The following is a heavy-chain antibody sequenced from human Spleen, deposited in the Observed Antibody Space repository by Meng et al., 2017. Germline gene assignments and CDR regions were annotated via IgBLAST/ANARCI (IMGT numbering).Heavy chain of an antibody. CDR1: GFTFNNHA. V-gene: IGHV3-30*04. Sequence: GESLKISCAASGFTFNNHALHWLRQGPGKGLEWLALISYDGRNTYYADSVKGRFTSSRDNSKNTLYLEMNSLRPEDTAVYYCASGLSPYGSGNYYYYGMDVWGQGTTVTVSS. D-gene: IGHD3-10*01. CDR2: ISYDGRNT. CDR3: ASGLSPYGSGNYYYYGMDV. J-gene: IGHJ6*02.